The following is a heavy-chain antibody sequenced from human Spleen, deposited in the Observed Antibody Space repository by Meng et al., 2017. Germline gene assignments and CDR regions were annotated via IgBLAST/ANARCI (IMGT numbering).Heavy chain of an antibody. D-gene: IGHD4-11*01. V-gene: IGHV4-34*01. J-gene: IGHJ4*02. Sequence: QEPLQQAAAGRLTASATLYPTCVVSGGSFSDYYWCWSRQPPGKGLEWIGEIHHSGSTNYNPSLESRATISVDTSQNNLSLKLSSVTAADSAVYYCARGPTTMAHDFDYWGQGTLVTVSS. CDR3: ARGPTTMAHDFDY. CDR2: IHHSGST. CDR1: GGSFSDYY.